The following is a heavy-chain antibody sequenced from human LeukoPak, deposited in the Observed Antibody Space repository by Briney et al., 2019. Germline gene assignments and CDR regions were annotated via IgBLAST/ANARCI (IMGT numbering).Heavy chain of an antibody. J-gene: IGHJ4*02. CDR1: GFTFSSYG. CDR3: VRSLRSADF. Sequence: PGGSLRLSCAASGFTFSSYGMHWVRQAPGKGLEWVAVISYDGSNKYYADSVKGRFTISRDNAQNTLFLQMDSLRPEDTAVYYCVRSLRSADFWGQGTLVTVSS. V-gene: IGHV3-30*03. CDR2: ISYDGSNK.